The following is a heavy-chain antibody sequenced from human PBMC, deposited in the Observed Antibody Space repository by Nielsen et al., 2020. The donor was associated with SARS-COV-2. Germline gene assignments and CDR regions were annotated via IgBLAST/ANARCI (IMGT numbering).Heavy chain of an antibody. CDR3: ARRWYGSDSDREAFDI. CDR2: IGTAGDT. V-gene: IGHV3-13*04. Sequence: GESLKISCAASGFTFSSYDMHWVRQATGKGLEWVSAIGTAGDTYYPGSVKGRFTISRENAKNSLYLQMNSLRAGDTAVYYCARRWYGSDSDREAFDIWGRGTMVTVSS. J-gene: IGHJ3*02. CDR1: GFTFSSYD. D-gene: IGHD3-10*01.